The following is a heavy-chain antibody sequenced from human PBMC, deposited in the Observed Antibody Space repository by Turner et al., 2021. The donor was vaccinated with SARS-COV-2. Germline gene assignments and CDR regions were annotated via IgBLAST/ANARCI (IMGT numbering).Heavy chain of an antibody. Sequence: QVQLQESGPGLVKPSATVSLPCTVSGGSMRSNYWTWVRQPPGKGLEWIGHIYYSGGTNYNPSLKSRVTISIDTSKNQFSLSLSSVTAADTAVYYCARHSTVTENYSNGMDVWGQGTTVTVS. J-gene: IGHJ6*02. CDR2: IYYSGGT. CDR3: ARHSTVTENYSNGMDV. V-gene: IGHV4-59*08. D-gene: IGHD4-17*01. CDR1: GGSMRSNY.